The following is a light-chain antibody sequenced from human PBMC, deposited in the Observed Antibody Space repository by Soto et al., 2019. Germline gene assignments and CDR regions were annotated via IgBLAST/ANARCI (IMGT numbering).Light chain of an antibody. CDR2: DAS. J-gene: IGKJ4*01. V-gene: IGKV3-11*01. CDR1: QSVSSY. Sequence: ETVLTQSPATLSLSPGERATLSCRASQSVSSYLAWYQQKVGQAPRLLIYDASNRATGIPARFSGSGSGTDFTLTISSLEPEDFAIYYCQQRSNWPLTFGGGTKVEMK. CDR3: QQRSNWPLT.